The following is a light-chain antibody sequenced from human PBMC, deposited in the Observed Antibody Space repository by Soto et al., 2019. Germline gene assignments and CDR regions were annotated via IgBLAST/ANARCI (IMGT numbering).Light chain of an antibody. Sequence: EIVLTQSPGTLSLSPGERATPSCRASQSVSSSYLAWYQQKPGQAPRLLIYGASSRATGIPDRFSGSGSGTDFTLTISRLEPEDFAVYYCHQYGSSLYTFGQGTKLEIK. CDR1: QSVSSSY. V-gene: IGKV3-20*01. CDR3: HQYGSSLYT. J-gene: IGKJ2*01. CDR2: GAS.